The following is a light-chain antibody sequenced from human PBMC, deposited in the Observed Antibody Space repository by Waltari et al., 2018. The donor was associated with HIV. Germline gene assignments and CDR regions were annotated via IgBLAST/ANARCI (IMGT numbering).Light chain of an antibody. CDR1: QSVYKN. Sequence: IVVTQSPATMSVSPGERATLSCKTSQSVYKNLAWYQHKPGQPPRLLMSGASTRARDVPPRFTGSGSGTEFTLTINSLQSEDVAVYYCQQYRDWPPSPFGQGTKVEIE. CDR3: QQYRDWPPSP. CDR2: GAS. J-gene: IGKJ2*01. V-gene: IGKV3-15*01.